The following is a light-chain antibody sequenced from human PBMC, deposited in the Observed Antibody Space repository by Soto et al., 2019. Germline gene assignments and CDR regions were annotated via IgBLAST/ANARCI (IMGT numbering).Light chain of an antibody. V-gene: IGKV3-20*01. CDR1: QSVSSTY. CDR2: GAS. Sequence: EIVLTQSPGTLSLSPGERATLSCRASQSVSSTYLAWFQQKPGQAPRLLIYGASSRATGIPDRFSGSGSGTDFTITISRLEPEDFAVYYCQQYGISPPWTFGQGTKVEIK. J-gene: IGKJ1*01. CDR3: QQYGISPPWT.